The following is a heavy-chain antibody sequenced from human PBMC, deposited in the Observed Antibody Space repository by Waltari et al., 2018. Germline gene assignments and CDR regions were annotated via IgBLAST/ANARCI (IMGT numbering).Heavy chain of an antibody. CDR3: ARGVGSSWTNWFDP. J-gene: IGHJ5*02. CDR2: IWYDGSNK. CDR1: GFTFSSYG. V-gene: IGHV3-33*01. Sequence: QVQLVESGGGVVQPGRSLRLSCAASGFTFSSYGMHWVRQAPGKGLEWVAVIWYDGSNKYYADSVKGRVTISRDKSKNTLYLQMNSLRAEDTAVYYCARGVGSSWTNWFDPWGQGTLVTVSS. D-gene: IGHD6-13*01.